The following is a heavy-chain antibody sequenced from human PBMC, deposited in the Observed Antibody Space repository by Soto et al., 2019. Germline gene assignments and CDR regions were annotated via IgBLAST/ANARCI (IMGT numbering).Heavy chain of an antibody. D-gene: IGHD6-13*01. J-gene: IGHJ6*03. V-gene: IGHV1-3*01. Sequence: QVQLVQSGAEVKKPGASVKVSCKASGYTFTSYAMHWVRQAPGQRLEWMGWINAGNGNTKYSQKLQGRVTITRDTSASTAYMELSSLRSEDTAVYYCARDKRGYSSSLAKYYYYYYMDVWGKGTTVTVSS. CDR1: GYTFTSYA. CDR3: ARDKRGYSSSLAKYYYYYYMDV. CDR2: INAGNGNT.